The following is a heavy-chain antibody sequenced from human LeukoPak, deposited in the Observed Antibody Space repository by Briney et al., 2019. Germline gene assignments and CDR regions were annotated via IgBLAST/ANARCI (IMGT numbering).Heavy chain of an antibody. J-gene: IGHJ4*02. CDR2: ISYDGSNK. D-gene: IGHD6-19*01. Sequence: PGGSLRLSCAASGFTFSSYAMHWVRQAPGKGLEWVAVISYDGSNKYYADSVKGRFTISRDNSKNTLYLQMNSLRAEDTAVYYCARDPYSSGSFDYWGQGTLVTVSS. CDR1: GFTFSSYA. V-gene: IGHV3-30-3*01. CDR3: ARDPYSSGSFDY.